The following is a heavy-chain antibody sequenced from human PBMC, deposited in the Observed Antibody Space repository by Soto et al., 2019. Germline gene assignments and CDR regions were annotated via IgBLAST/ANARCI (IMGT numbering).Heavy chain of an antibody. CDR3: ARLGGYVSVGYYYLWDS. CDR2: INHSGST. D-gene: IGHD3-22*01. J-gene: IGHJ4*02. CDR1: GITLSNAW. Sequence: VQLVESGGGLVKPGGSLRLSCAASGITLSNAWMTWVRQAPGKGLEWVGVINHSGSTYHNLSLKGRVTMSVDASRNQFSLKLTSMTAADTAVYYCARLGGYVSVGYYYLWDSWGQGTLVTVSS. V-gene: IGHV4-4*02.